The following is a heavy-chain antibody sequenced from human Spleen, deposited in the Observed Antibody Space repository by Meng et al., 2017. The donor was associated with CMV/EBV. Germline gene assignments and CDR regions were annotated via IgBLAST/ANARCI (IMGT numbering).Heavy chain of an antibody. CDR2: IYDSGGT. D-gene: IGHD2-2*02. CDR1: IASNNW. J-gene: IGHJ4*02. Sequence: IASNNWWSWVRHPPGQGLEWIGEIYDSGGTNYNPSLKGRVTISMDKSKNQLSLKLSSVTAADTAVYYCTRDLRYCSTTNCYTAFFDHWGQGALVTVSS. V-gene: IGHV4-4*02. CDR3: TRDLRYCSTTNCYTAFFDH.